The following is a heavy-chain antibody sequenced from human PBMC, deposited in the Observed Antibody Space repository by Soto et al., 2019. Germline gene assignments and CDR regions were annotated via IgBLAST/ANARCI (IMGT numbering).Heavy chain of an antibody. CDR3: ARDSYRPVGATNY. J-gene: IGHJ4*02. CDR2: ISYDGSNK. CDR1: GFTFSSYA. V-gene: IGHV3-30-3*01. Sequence: PGGSLRLSCAASGFTFSSYAMHWVRQAPGKGLEWVAVISYDGSNKYYADSVKGRFTISRDNSKNTLYLQMNSLRAEDTAVYYCARDSYRPVGATNYWGQGTLVTVSS. D-gene: IGHD1-26*01.